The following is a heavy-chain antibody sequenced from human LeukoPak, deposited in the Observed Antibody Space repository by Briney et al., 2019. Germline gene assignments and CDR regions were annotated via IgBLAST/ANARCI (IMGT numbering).Heavy chain of an antibody. D-gene: IGHD5-18*01. V-gene: IGHV4-39*07. CDR2: IYYSGST. Sequence: PSETLSLTCTVSGGSISSSSYYWGWIRQPPGKGLEWIGSIYYSGSTYYNPSLKSRVTISVDTSKNQFSLKLSSVTAADTAVYYCARGGGYSYGYFYFDYWGQGTLVTVSS. J-gene: IGHJ4*02. CDR1: GGSISSSSYY. CDR3: ARGGGYSYGYFYFDY.